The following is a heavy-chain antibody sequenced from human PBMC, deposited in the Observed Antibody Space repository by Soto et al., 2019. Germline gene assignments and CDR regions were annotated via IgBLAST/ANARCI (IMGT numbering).Heavy chain of an antibody. J-gene: IGHJ3*02. CDR3: ARDQLVPAGVAFPRTHAFDI. D-gene: IGHD2-2*01. CDR2: ISAYNGNT. Sequence: QVQLVQSGAEVKKPGASVKVSCKASGYTFTSYGISWVRQAPGQGLEWMGWISAYNGNTNYAQKLQGRVTMTTDTSXXTXYXELRSLRSDDTAVYYCARDQLVPAGVAFPRTHAFDIWGQGTMVTVSS. CDR1: GYTFTSYG. V-gene: IGHV1-18*01.